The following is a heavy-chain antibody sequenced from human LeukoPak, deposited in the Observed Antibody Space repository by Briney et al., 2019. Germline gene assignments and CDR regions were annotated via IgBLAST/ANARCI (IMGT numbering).Heavy chain of an antibody. Sequence: GGSLRLSCAASGFTFSTYSMNWVRQAPGKGLEWVSYISSSSSSIYYTDSVKGRFTISRDNAKNSLYLQMNSLRAEDTAVYYCARGLVAAIRTMDYWGQGTLVTVSS. J-gene: IGHJ4*02. CDR2: ISSSSSSI. D-gene: IGHD1-26*01. CDR3: ARGLVAAIRTMDY. CDR1: GFTFSTYS. V-gene: IGHV3-48*04.